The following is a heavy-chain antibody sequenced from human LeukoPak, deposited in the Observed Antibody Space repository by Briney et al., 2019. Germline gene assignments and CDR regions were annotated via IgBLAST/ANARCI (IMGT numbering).Heavy chain of an antibody. Sequence: PGGSLRLSCAASGFTVSSNYMSWVRQAPGKGLEWVSVIYGGATTYYADSVKGRFTISRDNSKNTLYLQMNSLRPEDTAVYYCASEDIVVVPAAFGMDVWGQGTTVTVSS. CDR3: ASEDIVVVPAAFGMDV. V-gene: IGHV3-66*02. CDR2: IYGGATT. CDR1: GFTVSSNY. J-gene: IGHJ6*02. D-gene: IGHD2-2*01.